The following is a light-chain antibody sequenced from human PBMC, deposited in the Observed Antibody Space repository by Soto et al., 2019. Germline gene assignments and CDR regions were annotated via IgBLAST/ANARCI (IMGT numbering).Light chain of an antibody. CDR3: QQYNNWPPLFT. CDR1: QSVTTN. CDR2: GSS. J-gene: IGKJ3*01. V-gene: IGKV3-15*01. Sequence: VMTQSPATLSVSPGERATLSCRASQSVTTNLAWYQQRPGQAPRLLIYGSSTRATGVPARFSGSGSGTAFTLTITSLQSEDFAIYYCQQYNNWPPLFTFGPGTKVDMK.